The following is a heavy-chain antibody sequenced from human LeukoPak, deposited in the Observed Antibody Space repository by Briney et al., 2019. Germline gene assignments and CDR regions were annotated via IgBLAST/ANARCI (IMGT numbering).Heavy chain of an antibody. Sequence: SVKVSCKASGGTFSSYAISWVRQAPGQGLEWMGGIIPIFGTANYAQKFQGRVTITADESTSTAYMGLSSLRSEDTAVYYCARDVLAGTTLWFDPWGQGTLVTVSS. V-gene: IGHV1-69*01. CDR1: GGTFSSYA. J-gene: IGHJ5*02. CDR2: IIPIFGTA. CDR3: ARDVLAGTTLWFDP. D-gene: IGHD1-1*01.